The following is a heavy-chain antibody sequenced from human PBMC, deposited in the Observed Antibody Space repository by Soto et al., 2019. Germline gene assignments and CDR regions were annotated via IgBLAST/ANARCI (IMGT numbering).Heavy chain of an antibody. CDR3: AREGVAPYYYHGMDV. CDR2: INTHNGNT. J-gene: IGHJ6*02. V-gene: IGHV1-18*01. D-gene: IGHD5-12*01. CDR1: GYTFTTYC. Sequence: ASVKVTSKASGYTFTTYCIWWVRQAPGQGLEWLGWINTHNGNTNYAQNLQGRVIMTADTSTSTAYMELRSLRSDDTSVYYCAREGVAPYYYHGMDVWAQGTPVTVSS.